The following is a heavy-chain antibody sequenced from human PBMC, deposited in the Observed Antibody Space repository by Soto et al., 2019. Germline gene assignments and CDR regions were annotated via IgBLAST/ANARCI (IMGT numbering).Heavy chain of an antibody. CDR3: ARGYRQSGYSSSWVFDY. J-gene: IGHJ4*02. D-gene: IGHD6-13*01. Sequence: QVQLQESGPGLVKPSQTLSLICTVSGGSINSGGYYWNWIRQHPGKGLEWIGYIFYSGSTYYNPFLRSRVTISADTSETQFSLNLSSVTAADTAVYFWARGYRQSGYSSSWVFDYWGQGTLVNVSS. CDR2: IFYSGST. CDR1: GGSINSGGYY. V-gene: IGHV4-31*03.